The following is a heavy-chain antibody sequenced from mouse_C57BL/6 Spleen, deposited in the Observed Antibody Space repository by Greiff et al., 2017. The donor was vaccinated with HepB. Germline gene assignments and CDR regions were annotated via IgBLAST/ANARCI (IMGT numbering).Heavy chain of an antibody. D-gene: IGHD2-1*01. Sequence: EVQLVESGGGLVQPKGSLKLSCAASGFSFNTYAMNWVRQAPGKGLEWVARIRSKSNNYATYYADSVKDRFTISRDDSESMLYLQMNNLKTEDTAMYYCVRHRGAIYYGNYNYAMDYWGQGTSVTVSS. CDR1: GFSFNTYA. CDR2: IRSKSNNYAT. V-gene: IGHV10-1*01. J-gene: IGHJ4*01. CDR3: VRHRGAIYYGNYNYAMDY.